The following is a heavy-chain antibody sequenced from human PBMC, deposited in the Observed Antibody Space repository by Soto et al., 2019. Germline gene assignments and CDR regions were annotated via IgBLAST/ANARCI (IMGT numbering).Heavy chain of an antibody. D-gene: IGHD2-15*01. CDR1: GFTFSSYA. CDR3: AKGVYWSGGSCYYLDAFDI. J-gene: IGHJ3*02. V-gene: IGHV3-23*01. CDR2: ISGSGGST. Sequence: GGSLRLSCAASGFTFSSYAMSWVRQAPGKGLEWVSAISGSGGSTYYADSVKGRFTISRDNSKNTLYLQMNSLRAEDTAVYYCAKGVYWSGGSCYYLDAFDIWGQGTMVNVSS.